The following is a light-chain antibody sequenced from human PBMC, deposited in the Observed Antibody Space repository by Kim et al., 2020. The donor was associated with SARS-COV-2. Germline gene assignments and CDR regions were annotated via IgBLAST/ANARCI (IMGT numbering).Light chain of an antibody. J-gene: IGLJ2*01. Sequence: VALRQTVRNTCQGDSLRSYYTTWYQQKPGQAPIVVVYGKNNRPSGIPDRFSGSSSGNTASLTITGTQAGDEADYYCNSRDNNDYVLFGGGTQLTV. CDR1: SLRSYY. CDR2: GKN. CDR3: NSRDNNDYVL. V-gene: IGLV3-19*01.